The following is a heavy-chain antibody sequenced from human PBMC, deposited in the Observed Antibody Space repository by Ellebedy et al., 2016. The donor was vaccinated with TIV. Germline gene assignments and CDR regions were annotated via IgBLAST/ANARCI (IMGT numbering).Heavy chain of an antibody. CDR1: GGSISSYY. J-gene: IGHJ4*02. V-gene: IGHV4-59*01. CDR2: IYYSGST. D-gene: IGHD3-10*01. Sequence: SETLSLXXTVSGGSISSYYWSWIRQPPGKGLEWIGYIYYSGSTNYNPSLKSRVTISIDTSKNQFSLKLSSVTAADTAVYYYARGLGGFGYWGQGTLVTVSS. CDR3: ARGLGGFGY.